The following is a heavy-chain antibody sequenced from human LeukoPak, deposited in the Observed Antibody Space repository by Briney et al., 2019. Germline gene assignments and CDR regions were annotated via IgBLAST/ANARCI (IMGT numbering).Heavy chain of an antibody. V-gene: IGHV3-48*03. CDR2: ISSSGSTI. J-gene: IGHJ4*02. D-gene: IGHD3-3*01. CDR1: GFTFSSYE. CDR3: ARVLAKHGIRLDY. Sequence: GGSLRLSCAASGFTFSSYEMNWVRQAPGKGLEWVSYISSSGSTIYYADSVKGRFTISRDNAKNSLYLRMNSLRAEDTAVYYCARVLAKHGIRLDYWGQGTLVTVSS.